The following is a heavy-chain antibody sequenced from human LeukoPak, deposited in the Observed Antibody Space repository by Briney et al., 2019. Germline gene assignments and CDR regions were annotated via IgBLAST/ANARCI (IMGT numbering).Heavy chain of an antibody. CDR1: GFTFSSYG. Sequence: GSLRLSCAASGFTFSSYGIHWVRQAPGKGLEWVAFIRYDGSNKYYADSVKGRFTISRDNSKNTLYLQMNSLRAEDTAVYYCAKDYSKTSYYGSGTYYRPNWFDPWGQGTLVTVSS. J-gene: IGHJ5*02. V-gene: IGHV3-30*02. CDR3: AKDYSKTSYYGSGTYYRPNWFDP. CDR2: IRYDGSNK. D-gene: IGHD3-10*01.